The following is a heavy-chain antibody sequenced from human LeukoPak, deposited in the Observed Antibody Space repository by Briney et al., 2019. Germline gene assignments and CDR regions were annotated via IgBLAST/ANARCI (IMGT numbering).Heavy chain of an antibody. CDR3: ARGLVGVSWFGNLLTAFDI. D-gene: IGHD3-10*01. J-gene: IGHJ3*02. CDR2: IYTSGST. V-gene: IGHV4-4*07. Sequence: SETLSLTCTVSGGSISSYYWSWIRQPAGKGLEWIGRIYTSGSTNYNPSLKSRVTISVDTSKNQFSLKLNSVTAADTAVFYCARGLVGVSWFGNLLTAFDIWGRGTMVAVSS. CDR1: GGSISSYY.